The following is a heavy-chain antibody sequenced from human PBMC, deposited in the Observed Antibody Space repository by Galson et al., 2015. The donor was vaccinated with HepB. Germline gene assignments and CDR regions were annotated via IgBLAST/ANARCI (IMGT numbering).Heavy chain of an antibody. CDR1: GFTFSSYW. J-gene: IGHJ4*02. V-gene: IGHV3-74*01. CDR3: VRSTGSAAADY. Sequence: SLRLSCAASGFTFSSYWMHWVRQAPGKGLVWVSRINTDGSSRNYADSVKGRFTISRDNAENTVYLQLNSLRAEDTAVYYCVRSTGSAAADYWGPGTLVTVSS. D-gene: IGHD6-13*01. CDR2: INTDGSSR.